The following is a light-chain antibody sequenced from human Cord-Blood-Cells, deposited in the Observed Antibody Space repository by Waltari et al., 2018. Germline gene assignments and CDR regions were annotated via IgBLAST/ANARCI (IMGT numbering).Light chain of an antibody. CDR2: DAS. CDR1: QSISSW. CDR3: QQYNSYST. V-gene: IGKV1-5*01. J-gene: IGKJ2*01. Sequence: DLQLTQSPSTLSASVGDRGTITCRASQSISSWLAWYQQKPGKDPKLLIYDASSLESGVPSRFSGSGSGTEFTLTISSLQPDDFATYYCQQYNSYSTFGQGTKLEIK.